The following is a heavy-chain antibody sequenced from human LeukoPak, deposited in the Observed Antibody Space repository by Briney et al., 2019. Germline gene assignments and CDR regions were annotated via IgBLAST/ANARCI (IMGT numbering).Heavy chain of an antibody. CDR1: GFTFSNYS. CDR2: ISSSGATI. Sequence: RGSLRLSCAASGFTFSNYSINWVRQAPGKGLECVSYISSSGATIFYSDSVKGRFTISRDNAKNSLYLQMNSLRAEDTAVYYCAREYCSGGRCYPAPPQYFDYWGQGTLVTVSS. V-gene: IGHV3-48*04. D-gene: IGHD2-15*01. CDR3: AREYCSGGRCYPAPPQYFDY. J-gene: IGHJ4*02.